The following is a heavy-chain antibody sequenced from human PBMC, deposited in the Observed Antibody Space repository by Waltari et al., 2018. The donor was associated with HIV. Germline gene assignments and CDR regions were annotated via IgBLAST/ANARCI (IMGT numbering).Heavy chain of an antibody. CDR1: GGPRSNSP. V-gene: IGHV1-69*04. J-gene: IGHJ4*02. D-gene: IGHD3-16*01. CDR3: ARDREICSVELCYNPSTY. CDR2: IIPIVGIT. Sequence: QVQLVQSGAEVKKPGCSVEASCTASGGPRSNSPFTCVRQAPGPVPEWIGRIIPIVGITNNAQKSKGRVTINADISTSTVYMELSSLSSEDTAVYYCARDREICSVELCYNPSTYWGQGTLVTVSS.